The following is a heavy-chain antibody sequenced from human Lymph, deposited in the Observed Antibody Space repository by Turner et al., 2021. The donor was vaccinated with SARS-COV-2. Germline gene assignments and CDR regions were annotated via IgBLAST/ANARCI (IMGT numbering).Heavy chain of an antibody. CDR3: ARDVTGPLGY. CDR2: INPRLDIE. Sequence: QGPLLQSGSEVKNPASSVKGSCKASGGTFSSYAISWVRQAPGQGLEWMGEINPRLDIENNAQKYKGRVTITAANNTRTAHMEMSSMRSEDTVVYYWARDVTGPLGYWGQGTLVTVSS. D-gene: IGHD1-20*01. J-gene: IGHJ4*02. CDR1: GGTFSSYA. V-gene: IGHV1-69*10.